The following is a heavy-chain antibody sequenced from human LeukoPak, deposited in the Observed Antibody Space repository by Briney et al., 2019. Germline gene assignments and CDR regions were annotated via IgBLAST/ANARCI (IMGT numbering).Heavy chain of an antibody. D-gene: IGHD1-26*01. CDR3: AKERDLVRATYYFGS. CDR1: GFTFSSYG. J-gene: IGHJ4*02. V-gene: IGHV3-23*01. Sequence: GGSLRLSCAASGFTFSSYGMSWVRQAPGKGLEWVSGIRSSGDSTYYADSVKGRFTISRDNSKNTLYLQMTSLRDEDTAVYYCAKERDLVRATYYFGSWGQGTLVAVSS. CDR2: IRSSGDST.